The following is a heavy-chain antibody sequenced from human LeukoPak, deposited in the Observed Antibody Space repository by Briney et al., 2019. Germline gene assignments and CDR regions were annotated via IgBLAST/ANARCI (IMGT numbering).Heavy chain of an antibody. D-gene: IGHD6-19*01. Sequence: GRSLRLSCTASGFTFGDYLMSWFRQAPGKGLEWIGFISGGTTEYAASVKGRFTISRDDSTSIAYLQMNSLTTEDTAVYSCSRGSGWLSVYWGQGTLVTVSS. V-gene: IGHV3-49*03. CDR2: ISGGTT. CDR3: SRGSGWLSVY. CDR1: GFTFGDYL. J-gene: IGHJ4*02.